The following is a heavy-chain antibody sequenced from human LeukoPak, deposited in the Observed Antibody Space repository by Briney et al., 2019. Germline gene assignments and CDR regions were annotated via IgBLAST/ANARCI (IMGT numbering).Heavy chain of an antibody. D-gene: IGHD6-6*01. CDR3: ARTSIAARRANAFDI. J-gene: IGHJ3*02. V-gene: IGHV4-30-2*01. CDR2: IYHSGST. CDR1: GGSISSGGYS. Sequence: SETLSLTCAVSGGSISSGGYSWSWIRQPPGKGLEWIGYIYHSGSTYYNPSLKSRVTISVDRSKNQFSLKLSSVTAADTAVYYCARTSIAARRANAFDIWGQGAMVTVSS.